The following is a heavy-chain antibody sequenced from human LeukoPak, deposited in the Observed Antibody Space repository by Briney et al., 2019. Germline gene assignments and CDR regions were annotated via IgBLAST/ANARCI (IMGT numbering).Heavy chain of an antibody. J-gene: IGHJ4*02. V-gene: IGHV3-21*01. D-gene: IGHD5-24*01. CDR1: GFTFSNAW. Sequence: GGSLRLSCAASGFTFSNAWMSWVRQAPGKGLEWVSSISSSSSYIYYADSVKGRFTISRDNAKNSLYLQMNSLRAEDTAVYYCARRDGYNLEFDYWGQGTLVTVSS. CDR3: ARRDGYNLEFDY. CDR2: ISSSSSYI.